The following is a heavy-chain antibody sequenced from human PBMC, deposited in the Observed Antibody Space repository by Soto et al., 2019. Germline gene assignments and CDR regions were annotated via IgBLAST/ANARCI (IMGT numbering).Heavy chain of an antibody. CDR2: ISGSGGIT. D-gene: IGHD2-2*01. V-gene: IGHV3-23*01. J-gene: IGHJ4*02. CDR3: AKDQGFQSTSCYV. Sequence: GWSLRLSCAASEFTFSGYPMSWVRQAPGKGLEWVSVISGSGGITYYADPVKGRFTISGDNSKNTLYLQMKSLIAEDTAVYYCAKDQGFQSTSCYVWGQGTLVTVSS. CDR1: EFTFSGYP.